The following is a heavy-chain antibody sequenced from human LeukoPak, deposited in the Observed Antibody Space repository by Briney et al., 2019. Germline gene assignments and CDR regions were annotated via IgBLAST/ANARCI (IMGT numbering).Heavy chain of an antibody. CDR1: GYTFTGYY. Sequence: ASVKVSCKASGYTFTGYYMHWVRQASGQGLEWMGWINPNSGGTNYAQKFQGRVTMTRDTSISTAYMELSRLRSDDTAVYYCAMFVSEAYYGPFGAFDIWGQGTMVTVSS. CDR2: INPNSGGT. CDR3: AMFVSEAYYGPFGAFDI. J-gene: IGHJ3*02. V-gene: IGHV1-2*02. D-gene: IGHD3-10*01.